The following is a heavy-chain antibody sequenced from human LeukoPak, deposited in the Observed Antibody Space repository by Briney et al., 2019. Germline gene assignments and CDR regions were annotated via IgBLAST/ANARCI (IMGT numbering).Heavy chain of an antibody. J-gene: IGHJ4*02. V-gene: IGHV3-43*02. CDR1: GLPIADFA. CDR3: ARESGKFDY. CDR2: ISGDGVST. Sequence: GGSLRLSCVASGLPIADFAMHWVRQAAGKGLEWVSLISGDGVSTFYADSVKGRFSISRDNSKNSLSLEMNSLRTEDTAMYYCARESGKFDYWGQGTLVAVSS.